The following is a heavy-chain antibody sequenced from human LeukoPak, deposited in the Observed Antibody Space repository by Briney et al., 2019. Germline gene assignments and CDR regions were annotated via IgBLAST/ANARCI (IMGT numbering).Heavy chain of an antibody. V-gene: IGHV4-61*08. CDR3: GRYSSSWLPGGWFDP. D-gene: IGHD6-13*01. CDR1: GGSISSGDYY. CDR2: IYYSGST. J-gene: IGHJ5*02. Sequence: SETLSLTCTVSGGSISSGDYYWSWIRQPPGKGLEWIGYIYYSGSTNYNPSLKSRVTMSVDTSKNQFSLKLSSVTAADTAVYYCGRYSSSWLPGGWFDPWGQGTLVTVSS.